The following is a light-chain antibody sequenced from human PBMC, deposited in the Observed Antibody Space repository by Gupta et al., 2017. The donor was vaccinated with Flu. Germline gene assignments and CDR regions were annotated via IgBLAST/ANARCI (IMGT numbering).Light chain of an antibody. CDR3: QQSYSTPRT. J-gene: IGKJ1*01. CDR2: AAS. CDR1: QSISSY. Sequence: SVGDRVTITCRASQSISSYLNWYQQKPGKAPKLLIYAASSLQSGVPSRFSGSGSGTDFTLTISSLQPEDFATYYCQQSYSTPRTFGQGTKVEIK. V-gene: IGKV1-39*01.